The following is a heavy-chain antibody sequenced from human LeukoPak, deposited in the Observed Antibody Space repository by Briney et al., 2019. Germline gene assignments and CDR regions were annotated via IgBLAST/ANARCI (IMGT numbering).Heavy chain of an antibody. CDR1: GGPFTGFY. J-gene: IGHJ4*02. V-gene: IGHV4-34*01. D-gene: IGHD6-13*01. CDR2: INPTGST. CDR3: ARGLLVGTSWYGY. Sequence: SETLSLTCAVYGGPFTGFYWSWIRQPPGKGLEWIGEINPTGSTNYNSSLKSRVIISIDTSKKQFSLKLSSVTAADTAVYYCARGLLVGTSWYGYWGQGALVTVSS.